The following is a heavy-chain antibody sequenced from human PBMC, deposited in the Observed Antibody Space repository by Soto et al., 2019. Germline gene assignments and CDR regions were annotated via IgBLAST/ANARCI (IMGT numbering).Heavy chain of an antibody. CDR1: GFTFSNYW. V-gene: IGHV3-7*01. CDR2: IKQDGSEK. D-gene: IGHD1-26*01. J-gene: IGHJ2*01. Sequence: GGSLRLSCAASGFTFSNYWMSWVRQAPGKGLEWVANIKQDGSEKNYKDSVKGRLTISRDNAKNSLSLQMNSLRADDTAVYYRARRATTSAGYFDLWGRGTLVTVSS. CDR3: ARRATTSAGYFDL.